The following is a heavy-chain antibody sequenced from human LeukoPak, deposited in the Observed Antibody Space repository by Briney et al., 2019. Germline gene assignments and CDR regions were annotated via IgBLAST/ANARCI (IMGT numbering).Heavy chain of an antibody. CDR2: IYYRGST. V-gene: IGHV4-39*07. CDR1: GGSISSSSYY. CDR3: AGVMVYAIGFDY. J-gene: IGHJ4*02. Sequence: SETLSLTCTVSGGSISSSSYYWGWIRQPPGKGLEWIGSIYYRGSTYYNPSLKSRVTISVDTSKNQSSLKLSSVTAADTAVYYCAGVMVYAIGFDYWGQGTLVTVSS. D-gene: IGHD2-8*01.